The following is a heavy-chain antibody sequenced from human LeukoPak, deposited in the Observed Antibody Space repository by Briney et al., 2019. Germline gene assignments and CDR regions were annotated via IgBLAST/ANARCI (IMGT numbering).Heavy chain of an antibody. CDR1: GFTFSSYG. CDR3: ARVLADYLDY. CDR2: IWYDGSNK. V-gene: IGHV3-33*01. Sequence: GGSLRLSCAASGFTFSSYGMHWVRKAPGKGLEWVAVIWYDGSNKYYADSVKGRFTISRDNSKNTLYLQMNSLRAEDTAVYYCARVLADYLDYWGQGTLVTVSS. J-gene: IGHJ4*02. D-gene: IGHD2-15*01.